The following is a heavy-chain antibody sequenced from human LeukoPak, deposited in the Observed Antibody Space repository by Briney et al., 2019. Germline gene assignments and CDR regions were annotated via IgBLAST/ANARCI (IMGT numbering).Heavy chain of an antibody. D-gene: IGHD3-3*01. CDR2: INHSGST. CDR1: GGSFSGYY. J-gene: IGHJ4*02. Sequence: SETLSLTCAVYGGSFSGYYWSWIRQPPGKGLEWIGEINHSGSTNYNPSLKSRVTISVDTSKNQFSLKLSSVTAADTVVYYCARGGMTIFGVVIGRAFDYWGQGTLVTVSP. CDR3: ARGGMTIFGVVIGRAFDY. V-gene: IGHV4-34*01.